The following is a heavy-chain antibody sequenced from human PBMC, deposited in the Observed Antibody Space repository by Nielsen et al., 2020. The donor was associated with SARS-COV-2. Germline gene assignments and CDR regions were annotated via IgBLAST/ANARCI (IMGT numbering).Heavy chain of an antibody. J-gene: IGHJ4*02. CDR1: GFTFSSYG. V-gene: IGHV3-33*01. CDR2: IWYDGSNK. CDR3: ARDFSVGDGGRDY. Sequence: GESLKISCAASGFTFSSYGMHWVRQVPGKGLEWVAVIWYDGSNKYYADSVKGRFTISRDNSKNTLYLQMNSLRAEDTAVYYCARDFSVGDGGRDYWGQGTLVTVSS. D-gene: IGHD2-21*01.